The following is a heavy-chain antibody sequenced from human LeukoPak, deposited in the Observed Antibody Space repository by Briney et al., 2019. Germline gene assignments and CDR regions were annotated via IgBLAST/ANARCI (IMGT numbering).Heavy chain of an antibody. CDR3: ARDGVTIFGVESSAFDI. CDR1: GFTFSSYS. D-gene: IGHD3-3*01. CDR2: ISSSSSYI. V-gene: IGHV3-21*01. J-gene: IGHJ3*02. Sequence: PGGSLRLSCAASGFTFSSYSMNWVRQAPGKGLEWVSSISSSSSYIYYADSVKGRFTISRDNAENSLYLQMNSLRAEDTAVYYCARDGVTIFGVESSAFDIWGQGTMVTVSS.